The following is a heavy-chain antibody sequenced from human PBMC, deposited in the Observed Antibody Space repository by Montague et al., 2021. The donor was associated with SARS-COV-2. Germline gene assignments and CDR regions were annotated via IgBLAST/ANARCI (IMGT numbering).Heavy chain of an antibody. CDR3: ARGEYYSGRYGLKSYFDY. J-gene: IGHJ4*02. CDR1: GGSFSGYY. Sequence: SETLSLTCAVYGGSFSGYYWCWIRQPPGKGLEWIGEINHSGSTNYNPSLKSRVTISVDTSKNQFSLKLSSVTAADPAVYYCARGEYYSGRYGLKSYFDYWGQGTLVIVSS. CDR2: INHSGST. V-gene: IGHV4-34*01. D-gene: IGHD6-19*01.